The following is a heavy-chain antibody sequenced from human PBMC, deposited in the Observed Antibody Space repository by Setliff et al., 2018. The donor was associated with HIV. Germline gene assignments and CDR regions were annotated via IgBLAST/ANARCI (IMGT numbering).Heavy chain of an antibody. J-gene: IGHJ4*02. V-gene: IGHV1-69*13. D-gene: IGHD3-16*01. Sequence: GASVKVSCKASGYTLTGYYMHWVRLAPGQGLEWMGGIIPLFGTANYAQKFQDRVTITADESTSTAYMELTSLTSEDTAVYYCAGDPGGFCTYWGQGTLVTVSS. CDR1: GYTLTGYY. CDR3: AGDPGGFCTY. CDR2: IIPLFGTA.